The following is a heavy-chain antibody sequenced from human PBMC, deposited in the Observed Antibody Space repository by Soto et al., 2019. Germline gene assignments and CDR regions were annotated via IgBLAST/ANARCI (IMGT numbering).Heavy chain of an antibody. CDR2: ISGRSSAI. CDR3: ARCASAGYYYYYAMDV. CDR1: GFTFSTYS. Sequence: EVQLVESGGGLVQPGGSLRLSCAASGFTFSTYSLTWVRQAPGKWLEWVSYISGRSSAIYYADSVKGRFTISRDNAKNSLYLQMNSLRDEDTAVYYCARCASAGYYYYYAMDVWCQGTTVTVSS. J-gene: IGHJ6*02. V-gene: IGHV3-48*02. D-gene: IGHD6-13*01.